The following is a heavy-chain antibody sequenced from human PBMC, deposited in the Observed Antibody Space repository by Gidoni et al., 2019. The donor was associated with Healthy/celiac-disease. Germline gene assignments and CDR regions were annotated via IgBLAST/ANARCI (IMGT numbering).Heavy chain of an antibody. CDR2: IWYDGSNK. V-gene: IGHV3-33*01. Sequence: QVQLVESGGGVVHPGSSLRLHCAASGFTFSSYGMHWVRQAPGKGLEWVAVIWYDGSNKYYADSVKGRFTISRDNSKNTLYLQMNSLRAEDTAVYYCAREEHILTGSPIDYWGQGTLVTVSS. J-gene: IGHJ4*02. CDR1: GFTFSSYG. D-gene: IGHD3-9*01. CDR3: AREEHILTGSPIDY.